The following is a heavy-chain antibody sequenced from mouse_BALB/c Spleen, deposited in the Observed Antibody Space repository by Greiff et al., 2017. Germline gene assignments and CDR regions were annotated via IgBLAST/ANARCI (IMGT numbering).Heavy chain of an antibody. CDR1: GFSLTGYG. CDR2: IWGDGST. J-gene: IGHJ3*01. CDR3: ARDQGLLRRWFAY. D-gene: IGHD2-4*01. Sequence: VQLKESGPGLVAPSQSLSITCTVSGFSLTGYGVNWVRQPPGKGLEWLGMIWGDGSTDYNSALKSRLSICKDNSKSQVFLKMNSLQTDDTARYYCARDQGLLRRWFAYWGQGTLVTVSA. V-gene: IGHV2-6-7*01.